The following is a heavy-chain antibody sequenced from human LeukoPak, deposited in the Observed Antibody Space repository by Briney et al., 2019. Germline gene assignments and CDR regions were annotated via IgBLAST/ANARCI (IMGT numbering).Heavy chain of an antibody. J-gene: IGHJ4*02. Sequence: GGSLRLSCAASGFTFSSYGMSWVRQAPGKGLEWVSAISGSGGSTYYADSVKGRFTISRDNSKNTLYLQMNSLRAEDTAVYYCAKDQGRYSYERYIDYWGQGTLVTVSS. V-gene: IGHV3-23*01. CDR2: ISGSGGST. D-gene: IGHD6-13*01. CDR3: AKDQGRYSYERYIDY. CDR1: GFTFSSYG.